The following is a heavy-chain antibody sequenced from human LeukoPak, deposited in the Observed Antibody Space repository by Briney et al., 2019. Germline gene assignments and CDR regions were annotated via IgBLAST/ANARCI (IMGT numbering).Heavy chain of an antibody. V-gene: IGHV1-69*05. CDR2: IIPIFGTA. D-gene: IGHD4-17*01. CDR1: GGTFIDYA. Sequence: ASVTVSFKASGGTFIDYAISWVRQAPGQGGEWVGGIIPIFGTANYAQKFQGRVTITTDESTSTAYMELSSLRSEDTAVYYCATYGDYGSWAPTDYWGQGTLVTLSS. J-gene: IGHJ4*02. CDR3: ATYGDYGSWAPTDY.